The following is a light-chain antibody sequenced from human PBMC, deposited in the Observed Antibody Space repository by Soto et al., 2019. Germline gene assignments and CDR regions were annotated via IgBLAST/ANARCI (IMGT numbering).Light chain of an antibody. CDR3: QSYDSSLRGRV. V-gene: IGLV1-40*01. J-gene: IGLJ3*02. Sequence: QSVLTQPPSVSGAPGQRVTISCTGSSSNIGAGYDVHWYQQLPGTAPKLLIYGNSNRPSGVPDRFSRSKSGTSSSLAITGLQAEDLAVYSCQSYDSSLRGRVLGGVTKVTVL. CDR1: SSNIGAGYD. CDR2: GNS.